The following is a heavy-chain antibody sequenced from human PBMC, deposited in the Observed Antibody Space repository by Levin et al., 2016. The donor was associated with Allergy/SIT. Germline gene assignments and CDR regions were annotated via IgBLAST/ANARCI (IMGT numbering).Heavy chain of an antibody. J-gene: IGHJ6*02. V-gene: IGHV1-69*13. D-gene: IGHD2-2*01. Sequence: SVKVSCKASGGTFSSYAISWVRQAPGQGLEWMGGIIPIFGTANYAQKFQGRVTITADESTSTAYMELSSLRSEDTAVYYCARVPGLYCSSTSCYVGGYYYGMDVWGQGTTVTVSS. CDR1: GGTFSSYA. CDR2: IIPIFGTA. CDR3: ARVPGLYCSSTSCYVGGYYYGMDV.